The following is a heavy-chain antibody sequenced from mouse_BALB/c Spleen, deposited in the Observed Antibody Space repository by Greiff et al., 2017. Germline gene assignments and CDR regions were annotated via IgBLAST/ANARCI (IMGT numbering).Heavy chain of an antibody. J-gene: IGHJ2*01. D-gene: IGHD2-14*01. Sequence: DLVKPGASVKLSCKASGYTFTSYWINWIKQRPGQGLEWIGSIAPGSGSTYYNEMFKGKATLTVDTSSSTAYIQLSSLSSEDSAVYFCARGGNYFDYWGQGTTLTVSS. CDR1: GYTFTSYW. CDR2: IAPGSGST. CDR3: ARGGNYFDY. V-gene: IGHV1S41*01.